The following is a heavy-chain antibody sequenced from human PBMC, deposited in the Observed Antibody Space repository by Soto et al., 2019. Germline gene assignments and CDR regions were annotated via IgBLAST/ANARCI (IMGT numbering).Heavy chain of an antibody. D-gene: IGHD2-2*01. J-gene: IGHJ5*02. V-gene: IGHV4-31*11. CDR1: GGSISSGGYY. Sequence: PSETLSLTCAVSGGSISSGGYYGSWIRQHPGKGLEWIGYIYYSGSTYYNPSLKSRVTISVDTSKNQYSLKLSSVTAADTAVYYCARVIVVVPASRFDPWGQGTLVTVSS. CDR2: IYYSGST. CDR3: ARVIVVVPASRFDP.